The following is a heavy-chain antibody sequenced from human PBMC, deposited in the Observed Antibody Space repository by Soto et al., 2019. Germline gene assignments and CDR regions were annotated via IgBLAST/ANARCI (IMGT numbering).Heavy chain of an antibody. CDR2: IVVGSGNT. CDR1: GFTFTSSA. D-gene: IGHD3-22*01. Sequence: ASVKVSCKASGFTFTSSAVQWVRQARGQRLEWIGWIVVGSGNTNYAQKFQERVTITRDMSTSTAYMELSSLRSDDTAVYYCAAGDYYDSSGYYYEAFEIWSQGTMVAVSS. V-gene: IGHV1-58*01. J-gene: IGHJ3*02. CDR3: AAGDYYDSSGYYYEAFEI.